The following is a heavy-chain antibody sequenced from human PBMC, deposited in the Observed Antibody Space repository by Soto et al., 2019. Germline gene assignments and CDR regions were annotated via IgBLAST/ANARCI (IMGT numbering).Heavy chain of an antibody. Sequence: GGSLRLSCAASGFTFSSYAMHWVRQAPGKGLEWVAVISYDGSNKYYADSVKGRFTISRDNSKNTLYLQMNSLRAEDTAVYYCATDYGDYGYYYYYGMDVWGQGTTVTVSS. CDR2: ISYDGSNK. V-gene: IGHV3-30-3*01. CDR1: GFTFSSYA. J-gene: IGHJ6*02. D-gene: IGHD4-17*01. CDR3: ATDYGDYGYYYYYGMDV.